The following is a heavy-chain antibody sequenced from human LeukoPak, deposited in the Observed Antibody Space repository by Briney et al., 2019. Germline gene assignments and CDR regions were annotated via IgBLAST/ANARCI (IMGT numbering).Heavy chain of an antibody. Sequence: GGSLRLSCAASGFTFSSYSMNWVRQAPGKGLEWVSSISCSSVYIYYADSLKGRFTISRDNARNSLYLQMNSLRAEDTAVYYCARAPSSGQPNYFDYWGQGTLVTVSS. CDR3: ARAPSSGQPNYFDY. V-gene: IGHV3-21*01. CDR2: ISCSSVYI. J-gene: IGHJ4*02. CDR1: GFTFSSYS. D-gene: IGHD6-19*01.